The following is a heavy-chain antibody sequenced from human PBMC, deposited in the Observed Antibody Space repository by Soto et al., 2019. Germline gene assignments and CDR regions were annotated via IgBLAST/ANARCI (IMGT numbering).Heavy chain of an antibody. V-gene: IGHV3-23*01. CDR3: AKDHPVIEVVKVFEY. Sequence: GSLRLSCAASGFSFSSYAMSWVRQAPGKGLDWVSAISGSGTKTHYADSVKGRFTISRDNSKSTLYLQMNSLRAEDTAVYYCAKDHPVIEVVKVFEYWGRGALVTVSS. CDR1: GFSFSSYA. J-gene: IGHJ4*02. CDR2: ISGSGTKT. D-gene: IGHD3-22*01.